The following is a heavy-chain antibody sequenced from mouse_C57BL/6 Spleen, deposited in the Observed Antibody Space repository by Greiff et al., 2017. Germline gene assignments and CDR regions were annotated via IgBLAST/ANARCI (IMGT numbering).Heavy chain of an antibody. J-gene: IGHJ4*01. D-gene: IGHD1-1*01. V-gene: IGHV1-26*01. CDR1: GYTFTDYY. CDR3: ARRYYGTYYYAMDY. Sequence: VQLQQSGPELVKPGASVKISCKASGYTFTDYYMNRVKQSHGKSLEWIGDINPNNGGTSYNQKFKGKATLTVDKSSSTAYMELRSLTSEDSAVYYCARRYYGTYYYAMDYWGQGTSVTVSS. CDR2: INPNNGGT.